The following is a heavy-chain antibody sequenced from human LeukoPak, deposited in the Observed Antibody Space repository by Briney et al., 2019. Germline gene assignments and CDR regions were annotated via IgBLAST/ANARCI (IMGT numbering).Heavy chain of an antibody. CDR2: ISAYNGNT. CDR3: ARTRSSSWYVPYYFDY. J-gene: IGHJ4*02. Sequence: ASVKVSCKASGYTFTSCGISWVRQAPGQGLEWMGWISAYNGNTNYAQKLQGRVTMITDTSTSTAYMELRSLRSDDTAVYYCARTRSSSWYVPYYFDYWGQGTLVTVSS. CDR1: GYTFTSCG. D-gene: IGHD6-13*01. V-gene: IGHV1-18*01.